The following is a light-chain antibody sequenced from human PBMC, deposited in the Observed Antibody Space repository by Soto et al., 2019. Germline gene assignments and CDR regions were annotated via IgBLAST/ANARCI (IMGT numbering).Light chain of an antibody. J-gene: IGLJ2*01. Sequence: QSVLTQPPSVSAAPGQKVTISCSGSSSNIGNNYVSWYQQLPGTVPKLLIYDNNKRPSGIPDRFSGSKSGTSATLGITGLQTGDEADYYCGAWDSSLSAVVFGGVTQLTVL. CDR3: GAWDSSLSAVV. CDR2: DNN. CDR1: SSNIGNNY. V-gene: IGLV1-51*01.